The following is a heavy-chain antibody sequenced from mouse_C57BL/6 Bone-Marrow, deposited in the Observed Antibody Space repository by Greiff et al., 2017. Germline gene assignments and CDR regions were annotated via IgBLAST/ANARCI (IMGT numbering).Heavy chain of an antibody. D-gene: IGHD1-3*01. Sequence: QVQLKESGAELMKPGASVKLSCKASGYTFTGYWIEWVKQRPGHGLEWIGEILPGSGSTNYNEKFKGKATFTADTTSNTANMQLSSLTTEDSAILDCARESDVRYYAMDYWGQGTAVTVSS. V-gene: IGHV1-9*01. CDR1: GYTFTGYW. CDR3: ARESDVRYYAMDY. J-gene: IGHJ4*01. CDR2: ILPGSGST.